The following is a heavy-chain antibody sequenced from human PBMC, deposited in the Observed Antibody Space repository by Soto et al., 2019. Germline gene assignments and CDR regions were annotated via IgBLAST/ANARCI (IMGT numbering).Heavy chain of an antibody. Sequence: GGSLRLSCAASGFTFSSYGMHWVRQAPGKGLEWVAVISYDGSNKYYADSVKGRFTISRDNSKNTLYLQMNGLRAEDTAVYYCAKCVSEWEPFYDYWGQGTLVTVS. D-gene: IGHD1-26*01. CDR3: AKCVSEWEPFYDY. V-gene: IGHV3-30*18. CDR1: GFTFSSYG. J-gene: IGHJ4*02. CDR2: ISYDGSNK.